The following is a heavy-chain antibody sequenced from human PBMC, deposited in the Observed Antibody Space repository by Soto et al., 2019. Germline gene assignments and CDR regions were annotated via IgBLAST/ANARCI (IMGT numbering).Heavy chain of an antibody. V-gene: IGHV4-59*08. D-gene: IGHD4-4*01. CDR3: ARLIVGDDYSNYYFDY. J-gene: IGHJ4*02. CDR1: GGSMRGYY. CDR2: IYHFGST. Sequence: SETLSLTCTVSGGSMRGYYWTWIRQPPGKGLEWIGYIYHFGSTNYNPSLKSRVTISVDTSKNQFSLRLTSVTAADTAVYYCARLIVGDDYSNYYFDYWGQGTLVTVSS.